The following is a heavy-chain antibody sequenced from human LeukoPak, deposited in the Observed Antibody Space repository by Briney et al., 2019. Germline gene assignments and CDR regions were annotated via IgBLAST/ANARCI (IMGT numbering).Heavy chain of an antibody. V-gene: IGHV4-39*07. CDR2: IFYSGST. J-gene: IGHJ2*01. Sequence: PSETLSLTCTVSGGSISTSNYYWGWIRQPPGKGLEWIGNIFYSGSTYYSPSLKSRVTISLDTSRNQFSLKLNSVTAADTAVYYCARSRGHSGSYFGYFDLWGRGTLVTVSS. CDR1: GGSISTSNYY. D-gene: IGHD1-26*01. CDR3: ARSRGHSGSYFGYFDL.